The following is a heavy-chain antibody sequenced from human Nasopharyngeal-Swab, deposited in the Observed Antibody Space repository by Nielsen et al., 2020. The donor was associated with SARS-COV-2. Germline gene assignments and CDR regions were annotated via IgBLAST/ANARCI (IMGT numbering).Heavy chain of an antibody. CDR2: IYYSGST. J-gene: IGHJ4*02. Sequence: SETLSLTCTVSGGSISSYYWSWIRQPAGKGLEWIGYIYYSGSTNYNPSLKSRVTISVDTSKNQFSLKLSSVTAADTAVYYCARLRYSSSWYRTQLYYFDYWGQGTLVTVSS. CDR3: ARLRYSSSWYRTQLYYFDY. CDR1: GGSISSYY. V-gene: IGHV4-59*08. D-gene: IGHD6-13*01.